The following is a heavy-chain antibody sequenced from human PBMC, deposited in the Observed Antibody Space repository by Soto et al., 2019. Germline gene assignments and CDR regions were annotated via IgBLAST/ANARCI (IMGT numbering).Heavy chain of an antibody. CDR3: AHKGPEDWPLDY. J-gene: IGHJ4*02. CDR2: IYWDDDK. D-gene: IGHD3-9*01. V-gene: IGHV2-5*02. Sequence: KESGPTLVKPTQTLTLTCPFSGFSLSTSGVGVGWIRQSPGKALEWLAVIYWDDDKRYSPSLKSRLSITKDTSKNQVVLTMTNMDPVDTATYYCAHKGPEDWPLDYWGQGTLVTVSS. CDR1: GFSLSTSGVG.